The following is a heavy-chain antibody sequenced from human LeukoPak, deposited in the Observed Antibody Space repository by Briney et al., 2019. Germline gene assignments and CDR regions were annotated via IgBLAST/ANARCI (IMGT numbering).Heavy chain of an antibody. CDR3: ARGGPLWFGEPNYYMDV. D-gene: IGHD3-10*01. V-gene: IGHV1-8*01. J-gene: IGHJ6*03. CDR1: GYTFTSYD. CDR2: MNPNSGNT. Sequence: ASVKVSCKASGYTFTSYDINWVRQATGQRLEWMGWMNPNSGNTGYAQKFQGRVTMTRNTSISTAYMELSSLRSEDTAVYYCARGGPLWFGEPNYYMDVWGKGTTVTISS.